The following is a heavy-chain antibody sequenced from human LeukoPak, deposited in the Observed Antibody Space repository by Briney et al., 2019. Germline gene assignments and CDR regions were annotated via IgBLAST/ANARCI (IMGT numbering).Heavy chain of an antibody. D-gene: IGHD1-26*01. CDR2: TRNKANSYTT. CDR3: ATRNGSYGPGFDY. Sequence: PGGSLRLCCAASGFTFSDHYMDWVRQAPGKGLEWVGRTRNKANSYTTEYAASVKGGFTISRDDSKNSLYLQMNSLKTEDTAVYYCATRNGSYGPGFDYWGQGILVTVSS. J-gene: IGHJ4*02. CDR1: GFTFSDHY. V-gene: IGHV3-72*01.